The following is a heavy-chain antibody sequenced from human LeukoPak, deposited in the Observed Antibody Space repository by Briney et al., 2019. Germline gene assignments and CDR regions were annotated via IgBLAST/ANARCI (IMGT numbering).Heavy chain of an antibody. CDR1: GLTFSGSA. J-gene: IGHJ4*02. CDR3: TRTGLVSGYYYYDY. CDR2: IRSKANSYAT. V-gene: IGHV3-73*01. D-gene: IGHD3-22*01. Sequence: GGSLKLSCAASGLTFSGSAMHWVRQASGKGLEWVGRIRSKANSYATAYAASVKGRFTISRDDSKNTAYLQMNSLKTEDTAVYYCTRTGLVSGYYYYDYWGQGTLVTVSS.